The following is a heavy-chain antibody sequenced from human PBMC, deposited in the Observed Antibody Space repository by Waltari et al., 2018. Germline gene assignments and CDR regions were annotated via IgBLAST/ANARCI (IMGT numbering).Heavy chain of an antibody. CDR1: GYTFTSYA. CDR2: INAGNGNT. J-gene: IGHJ6*02. V-gene: IGHV1-3*01. CDR3: ASYQRTGDSSGWYGYLGSYYYYYGMDV. Sequence: QVQLVQSGAEAKKPGASVKVSCKASGYTFTSYAMHWVRQAPGQRLEWMGWINAGNGNTKYSQKFQGRVTITRDTSASTAYMELSSLRSEDTAVYYCASYQRTGDSSGWYGYLGSYYYYYGMDVWGQGTTVTVSS. D-gene: IGHD6-19*01.